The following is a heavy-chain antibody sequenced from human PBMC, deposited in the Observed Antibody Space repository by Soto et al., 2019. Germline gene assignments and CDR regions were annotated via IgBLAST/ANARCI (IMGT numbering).Heavy chain of an antibody. CDR3: ARDDWNESSYYYYGMDV. J-gene: IGHJ6*02. Sequence: SETLSLTCTVSGGSISSYYWSWIRQPPGKGLEWIGYIYYSGSTNYNPSLKSRVTISVDTSKNQSSLKLSSVTAADTAVYYCARDDWNESSYYYYGMDVWGQGTTVTVSS. CDR2: IYYSGST. V-gene: IGHV4-59*01. D-gene: IGHD1-1*01. CDR1: GGSISSYY.